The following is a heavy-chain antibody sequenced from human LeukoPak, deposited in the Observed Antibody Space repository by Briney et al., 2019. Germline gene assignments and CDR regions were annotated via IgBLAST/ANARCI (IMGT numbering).Heavy chain of an antibody. CDR2: INPNSGGT. V-gene: IGHV1-2*02. Sequence: ASVKVSCKASGYTFTGYYMHWVRQAPGQGLEWMGWINPNSGGTNYAQKFQGRVTMTRDTSTSTVYMELSSLTSEDTAVYYCARGLGSGSYYGSWGQGTLVTVSS. CDR3: ARGLGSGSYYGS. CDR1: GYTFTGYY. D-gene: IGHD3-10*01. J-gene: IGHJ5*02.